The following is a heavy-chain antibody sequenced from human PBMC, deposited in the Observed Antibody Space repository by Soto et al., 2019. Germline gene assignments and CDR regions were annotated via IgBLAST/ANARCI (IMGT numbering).Heavy chain of an antibody. Sequence: QVQLQESGPGLVKPSQTLSLTCTVSGASISRGGYYWSWVRQHPGKGLEWIGFIFYTRSTSCNPSVKGRVSMSVDTSKSQFSLKLGSVTAADTAVYYCARVYAFNYVGYFDYWGQGTLVTVSS. D-gene: IGHD3-16*01. CDR1: GASISRGGYY. CDR3: ARVYAFNYVGYFDY. V-gene: IGHV4-31*03. CDR2: IFYTRST. J-gene: IGHJ4*02.